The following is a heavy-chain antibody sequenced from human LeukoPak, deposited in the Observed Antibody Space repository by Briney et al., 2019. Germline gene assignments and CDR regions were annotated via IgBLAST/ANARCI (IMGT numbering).Heavy chain of an antibody. V-gene: IGHV4-4*07. CDR1: GGSISSYY. CDR2: IYTSGST. CDR3: ARDTSSSWPYYYYYGMGV. Sequence: SETLSLTCTVSGGSISSYYWSWIRQPAGKGLEWIGRIYTSGSTNYNPSLKSRVTMSVDTSKNQFSLKLSSVTAADTAVYYCARDTSSSWPYYYYYGMGVWGQGTTVTASS. J-gene: IGHJ6*02. D-gene: IGHD6-13*01.